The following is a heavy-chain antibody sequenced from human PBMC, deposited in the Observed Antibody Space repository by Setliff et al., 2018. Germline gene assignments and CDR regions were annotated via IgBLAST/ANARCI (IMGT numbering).Heavy chain of an antibody. CDR3: ARAHSSTLSVHDY. V-gene: IGHV3-74*01. CDR1: GFTFVNYW. CDR2: VNSDGSST. J-gene: IGHJ4*02. D-gene: IGHD2-2*01. Sequence: PGWSLRLSCAASGFTFVNYWMHCVRQAPGKGLVWVSRVNSDGSSTIYADSVRGRFTISRDNARDSLYLQMNSLRAEDTAVYYCARAHSSTLSVHDYWGQGTLVTVS.